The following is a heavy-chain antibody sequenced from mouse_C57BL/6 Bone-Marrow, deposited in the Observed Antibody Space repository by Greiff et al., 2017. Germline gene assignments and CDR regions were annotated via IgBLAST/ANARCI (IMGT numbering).Heavy chain of an antibody. Sequence: EVQLQQSGAELVRPGSSVKMSCKTSGYTFTSYGINWVKQRRGQSLEWIGYIYIGNGYTEYNEKFKGKATLTSDTSSSTAYMQLSSLTSEDSAIYYCARSPCYDYDWYFDGWGTGTTVTVSS. V-gene: IGHV1-58*01. CDR1: GYTFTSYG. CDR2: IYIGNGYT. CDR3: ARSPCYDYDWYFDG. D-gene: IGHD2-4*01. J-gene: IGHJ1*03.